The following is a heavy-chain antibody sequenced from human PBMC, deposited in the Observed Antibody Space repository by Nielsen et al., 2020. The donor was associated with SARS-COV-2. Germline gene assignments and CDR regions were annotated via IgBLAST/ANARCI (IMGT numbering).Heavy chain of an antibody. CDR3: ARGAGYSYGPDY. D-gene: IGHD5-18*01. Sequence: SSVNVSCKASVCTFSSYAISWVRQAPGQGLEWMGGIIPIFGTANYAQKFQGRVTITADKSTSTAYMELSSLRSEDTAVYYCARGAGYSYGPDYWGQGTLVTVSS. J-gene: IGHJ4*02. CDR1: VCTFSSYA. V-gene: IGHV1-69*06. CDR2: IIPIFGTA.